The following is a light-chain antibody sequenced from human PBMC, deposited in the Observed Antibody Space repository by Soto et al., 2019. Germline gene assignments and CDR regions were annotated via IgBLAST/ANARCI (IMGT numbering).Light chain of an antibody. J-gene: IGKJ4*01. Sequence: EMLRTQTPLPSPVTLDHPASISSRLGRTLCGKDEAPYLSWLHQRPGQPPRLLIYKVSLRFPGVPDRFSGSGAGTDFTLRISRVEAEDAGVYYCMQATEFPLTFGGGTKVEIK. V-gene: IGKV2-24*01. CDR3: MQATEFPLT. CDR2: KVS. CDR1: RTLCGKDEAPY.